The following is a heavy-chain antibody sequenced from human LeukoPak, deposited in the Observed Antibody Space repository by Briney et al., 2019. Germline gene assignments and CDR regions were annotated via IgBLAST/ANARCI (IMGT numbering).Heavy chain of an antibody. Sequence: SETLSLTCAVSGVSISGFYWSWIRQPPGKGLEWIGEINHSGSTNYNPSLKTRVTISVDTSKNQFSLKLSSVTAADTAVYYCARGPNSPYDILTGPFDYWGQGTLVTVSS. CDR3: ARGPNSPYDILTGPFDY. CDR2: INHSGST. D-gene: IGHD3-9*01. CDR1: GVSISGFY. J-gene: IGHJ4*02. V-gene: IGHV4-34*01.